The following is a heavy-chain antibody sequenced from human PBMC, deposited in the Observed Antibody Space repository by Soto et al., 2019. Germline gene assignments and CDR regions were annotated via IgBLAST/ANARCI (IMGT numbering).Heavy chain of an antibody. CDR1: GFTFTTYW. CDR3: ATGSVYNVLDY. CDR2: IKQDGSEK. J-gene: IGHJ4*02. V-gene: IGHV3-7*03. D-gene: IGHD3-10*01. Sequence: VQLVESGGGLVQPGGSLRLSCVASGFTFTTYWMTWVRQAPGKGLEWVANIKQDGSEKYYVDSVKGRFTISRDNAWNSLYLQMNSLRAEDTAVYYCATGSVYNVLDYWGQGTLVTVSS.